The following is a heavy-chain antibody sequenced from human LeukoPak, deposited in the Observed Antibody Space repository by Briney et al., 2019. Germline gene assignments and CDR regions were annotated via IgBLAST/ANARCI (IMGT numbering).Heavy chain of an antibody. Sequence: GASLSPSCAASGFTFSNYCMHWVRQAPGGGREWVAFIWLDGRDTYYGGSVKGRFTISRDKSKNTLYIQMNSLRVEEQAVYYCARYRVGYGRNTRCCTIDYWGQGTLVTVSS. V-gene: IGHV3-33*01. D-gene: IGHD2-15*01. CDR3: ARYRVGYGRNTRCCTIDY. CDR2: IWLDGRDT. CDR1: GFTFSNYC. J-gene: IGHJ4*02.